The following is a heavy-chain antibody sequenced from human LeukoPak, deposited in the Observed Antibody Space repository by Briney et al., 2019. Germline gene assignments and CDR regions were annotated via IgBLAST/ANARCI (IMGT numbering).Heavy chain of an antibody. J-gene: IGHJ4*02. CDR1: GGSISSSNYY. CDR2: IYYSGST. CDR3: ARDRDSSGIDY. Sequence: SETLSLTSTVSGGSISSSNYYWGWIRQPPGKGLEWIGSIYYSGSTYYNPSLKSRATISGDTSKNQFSLKLSSVTAADTAIYYCARDRDSSGIDYWGQGTLVTVSS. V-gene: IGHV4-39*07. D-gene: IGHD3-22*01.